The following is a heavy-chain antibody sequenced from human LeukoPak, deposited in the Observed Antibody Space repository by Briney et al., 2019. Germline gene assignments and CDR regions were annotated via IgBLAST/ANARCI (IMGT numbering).Heavy chain of an antibody. CDR2: IKSKTDGGTT. D-gene: IGHD3-3*01. J-gene: IGHJ6*03. CDR1: GFTFSNAW. Sequence: GGSLRLSCAASGFTFSNAWMSWVRQAPGKGLEWVGRIKSKTDGGTTDYAAPVKGRFTISRDDSKNTLYLQMNCLKTEDTAVYYCTTWRVTIFGVAGAHYMDVWGKGTTVTVSS. V-gene: IGHV3-15*01. CDR3: TTWRVTIFGVAGAHYMDV.